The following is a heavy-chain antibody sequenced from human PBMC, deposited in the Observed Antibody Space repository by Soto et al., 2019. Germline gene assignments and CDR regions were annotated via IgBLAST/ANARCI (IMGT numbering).Heavy chain of an antibody. J-gene: IGHJ4*02. V-gene: IGHV3-15*01. D-gene: IGHD3-16*02. CDR1: GFSLSSAW. Sequence: PGGSLRLSCAASGFSLSSAWMSWVRQAPGKGLEWVARIITETDGGTTDYAAPVRGRFTISRDDSKNTLYLQMSSLKTEDTAVYYCTTYDFIWGSDRYRWPYWGQGTLVTAPQ. CDR3: TTYDFIWGSDRYRWPY. CDR2: IITETDGGTT.